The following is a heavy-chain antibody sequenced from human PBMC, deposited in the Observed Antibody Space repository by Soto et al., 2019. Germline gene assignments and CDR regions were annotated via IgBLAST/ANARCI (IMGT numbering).Heavy chain of an antibody. CDR2: IYWDDDE. D-gene: IGHD3-10*01. CDR3: AHSRNLITEDAQVGDFDC. Sequence: QITLKESGPTLVKPTQTLTLTCSFSGFSLTTDGVGVGWVRQPPGEALEWLALIYWDDDERYSPSLKTTLTITKDHSKNQVVLIMTNMDPVDTATYYCAHSRNLITEDAQVGDFDCWGQGTLVTVSS. V-gene: IGHV2-5*02. CDR1: GFSLTTDGVG. J-gene: IGHJ4*02.